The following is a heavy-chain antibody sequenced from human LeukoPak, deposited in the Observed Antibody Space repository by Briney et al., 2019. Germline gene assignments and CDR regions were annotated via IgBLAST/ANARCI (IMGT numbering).Heavy chain of an antibody. D-gene: IGHD3-22*01. CDR3: ARDLYYYDSSGYYMDY. CDR2: ISYDGSNK. J-gene: IGHJ4*02. V-gene: IGHV3-30*04. Sequence: GGSLRLSCAASGFTFSSYAMHWVRQAPGKGLEWVAVISYDGSNKYYADPVKGRFTISRDNSKNTLYLQMNSLRAEDTAVYYCARDLYYYDSSGYYMDYWGQGTLVTVSS. CDR1: GFTFSSYA.